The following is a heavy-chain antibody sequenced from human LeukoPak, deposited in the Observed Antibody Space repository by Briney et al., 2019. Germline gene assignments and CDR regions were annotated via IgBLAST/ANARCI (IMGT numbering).Heavy chain of an antibody. V-gene: IGHV3-48*03. CDR2: ISSSGSTI. D-gene: IGHD5-12*01. J-gene: IGHJ4*02. CDR3: ARGERGYSGYEPIGY. Sequence: PGGSLRLSCAASGFTFSSYEMNWVRQAPGKGLEWVSYISSSGSTIYYADSVKGRFTISRDNAKNSLYLQMNSLRAEDTAVYYCARGERGYSGYEPIGYWGQGTLVTVSS. CDR1: GFTFSSYE.